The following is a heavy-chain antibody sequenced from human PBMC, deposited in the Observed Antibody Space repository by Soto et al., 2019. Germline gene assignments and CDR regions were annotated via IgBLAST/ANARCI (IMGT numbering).Heavy chain of an antibody. J-gene: IGHJ2*01. CDR1: GFTFINYA. CDR2: ISGGGDAA. V-gene: IGHV3-23*01. Sequence: EVQLLESGGALVQPGGSLRLSCAGSGFTFINYAMNWVRQAPGKGPEWVSSISGGGDAAFFPDSVRGRFTISRDNSKNTVTLQMNSLGVDDTAVYYCARKILGSTSRPNYWYFDLWGRGTLVTVSS. D-gene: IGHD2-2*01. CDR3: ARKILGSTSRPNYWYFDL.